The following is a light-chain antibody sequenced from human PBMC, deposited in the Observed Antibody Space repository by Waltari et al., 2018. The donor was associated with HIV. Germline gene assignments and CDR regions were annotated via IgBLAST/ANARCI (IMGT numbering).Light chain of an antibody. CDR2: EVS. V-gene: IGLV2-18*02. CDR3: SSYTGSSTLV. J-gene: IGLJ2*01. Sequence: QSALTQPPSVSGSPGQSVTISCTGTSRDVGSYNRVSWYQQPPGTAPKLMIYEVSNRPSGVPDRFSGSKSGNTASLTISGLQAEDEADYYCSSYTGSSTLVFGGGTKLTVL. CDR1: SRDVGSYNR.